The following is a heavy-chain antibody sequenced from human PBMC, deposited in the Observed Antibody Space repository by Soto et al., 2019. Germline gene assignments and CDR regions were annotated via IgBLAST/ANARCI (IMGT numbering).Heavy chain of an antibody. CDR1: GGSFNANY. CDR3: ASARWDY. V-gene: IGHV4-34*12. Sequence: SETLSLTCAVSGGSFNANYWSWIRQPPGKGLEWIGEIFYNGNTNYNPSLKSRVTVSVDTSKNQFSLKLTSVTAADTDVYYCASARWDYWGQGTQVTVSS. J-gene: IGHJ4*02. CDR2: IFYNGNT.